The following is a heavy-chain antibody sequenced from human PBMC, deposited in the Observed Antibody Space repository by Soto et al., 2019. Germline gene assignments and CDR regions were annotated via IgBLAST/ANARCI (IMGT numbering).Heavy chain of an antibody. CDR1: GGTFSSYA. Sequence: QVQLVQSGAEVKKPGSSVKVTCKASGGTFSSYAISWVRQAPGQGLEWMGGIIPIFGTANYEQKFQGRVTITADESTRTASMELTRLRAEDTAVYYCAAVAGFFDSWGQGTLVTVSS. CDR3: AAVAGFFDS. D-gene: IGHD6-19*01. V-gene: IGHV1-69*01. J-gene: IGHJ4*02. CDR2: IIPIFGTA.